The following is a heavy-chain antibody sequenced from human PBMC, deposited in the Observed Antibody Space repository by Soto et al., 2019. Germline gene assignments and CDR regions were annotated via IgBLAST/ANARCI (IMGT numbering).Heavy chain of an antibody. Sequence: SETLSLSCAVYGGSFSGYYWSWIRQPPGKGLEWIGEINQSGSTNYNPSLKSRVTISVDTSKNQFSLKLSSVTAADTGVYYCARTYSSSWSPFDYWGQGTQVTVSS. CDR1: GGSFSGYY. V-gene: IGHV4-34*01. J-gene: IGHJ4*02. D-gene: IGHD6-13*01. CDR3: ARTYSSSWSPFDY. CDR2: INQSGST.